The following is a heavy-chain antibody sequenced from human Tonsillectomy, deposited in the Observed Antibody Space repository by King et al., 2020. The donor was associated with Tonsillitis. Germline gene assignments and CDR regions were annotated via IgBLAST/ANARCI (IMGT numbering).Heavy chain of an antibody. CDR2: IYSGGSST. V-gene: IGHV3-23*03. CDR1: GFTFSNYA. Sequence: EVQLVESGGGLVQPGGSLRLSCAASGFTFSNYAMSWVRQAPGKGLEWVSVIYSGGSSTYYADSVKGRFTISRENSKNTLYLQMNSLRAEDTAVYYCAKAGVVVITDGLDYWGQGTLVTVSS. CDR3: AKAGVVVITDGLDY. J-gene: IGHJ4*02. D-gene: IGHD3-22*01.